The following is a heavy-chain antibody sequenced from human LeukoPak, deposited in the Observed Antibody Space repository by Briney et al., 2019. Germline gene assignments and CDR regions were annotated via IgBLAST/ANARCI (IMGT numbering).Heavy chain of an antibody. CDR2: IWYDGSNK. V-gene: IGHV3-33*01. Sequence: PGGSLRLSCAASGFTFSSYGMHWVRQAPGKGLEWVAVIWYDGSNKYYADSVKGRFTISRDNSKNTLYLQMNSLRAEDTAVYYCAREELIGRNFDYWGQGTLVTVSS. J-gene: IGHJ4*02. D-gene: IGHD1-7*01. CDR1: GFTFSSYG. CDR3: AREELIGRNFDY.